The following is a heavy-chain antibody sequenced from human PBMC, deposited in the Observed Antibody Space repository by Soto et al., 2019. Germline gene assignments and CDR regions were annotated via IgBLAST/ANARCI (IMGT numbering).Heavy chain of an antibody. D-gene: IGHD3-16*02. CDR2: INQSGST. J-gene: IGHJ4*02. CDR3: ARGLHASDYIWGSYRWGY. V-gene: IGHV4-34*01. CDR1: GGSFSGYY. Sequence: QVQLQPWGAGLLKPSETLSLTCAVYGGSFSGYYWSWIRQPPGKGREWIGEINQSGSTNYNPSLKSRVTISVDTPKNQFSLKLSSVNAADTAVYYCARGLHASDYIWGSYRWGYWGQGTLVTVSS.